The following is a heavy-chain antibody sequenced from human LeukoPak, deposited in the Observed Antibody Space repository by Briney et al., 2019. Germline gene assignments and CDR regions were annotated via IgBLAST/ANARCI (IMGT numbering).Heavy chain of an antibody. Sequence: GGSLRLSCAASGFTFDDYAMHWVRQAPGKGLEWVAVISYDGSNEYYADSVKGRFTISRDNSKNTLYLQMNSLRAEDTAVYYCARDWGFDYWGQGTLVTVSS. J-gene: IGHJ4*02. CDR3: ARDWGFDY. D-gene: IGHD3-16*01. CDR1: GFTFDDYA. V-gene: IGHV3-30*01. CDR2: ISYDGSNE.